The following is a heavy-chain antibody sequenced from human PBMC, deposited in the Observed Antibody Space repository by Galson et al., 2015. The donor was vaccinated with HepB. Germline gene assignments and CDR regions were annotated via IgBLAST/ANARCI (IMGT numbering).Heavy chain of an antibody. CDR3: ARADSSSWYVGYFDY. V-gene: IGHV3-48*01. CDR2: ISSSSSTI. D-gene: IGHD6-13*01. Sequence: SLRLSCAASGFTFSSYSMNWVRQAPGKGLEWVSYISSSSSTIYYADSVKGRFTISRDNAKNSLYLQMNSLRAEDTAVYYCARADSSSWYVGYFDYWGQGTLVTVSS. CDR1: GFTFSSYS. J-gene: IGHJ4*02.